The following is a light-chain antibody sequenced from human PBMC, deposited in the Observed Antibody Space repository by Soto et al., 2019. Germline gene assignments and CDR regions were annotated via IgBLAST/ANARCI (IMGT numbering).Light chain of an antibody. J-gene: IGKJ1*01. CDR2: DAS. CDR1: QSVSSS. V-gene: IGKV3-15*01. Sequence: EIVMTQSPATLSVSPGERATLSCRASQSVSSSLAWFQQKPGQAPRLLIYDASTRATGIPARFSGSGSGTEFTLTISSLQSEDFAVYYCQQYNNWPLTFGQGTKV. CDR3: QQYNNWPLT.